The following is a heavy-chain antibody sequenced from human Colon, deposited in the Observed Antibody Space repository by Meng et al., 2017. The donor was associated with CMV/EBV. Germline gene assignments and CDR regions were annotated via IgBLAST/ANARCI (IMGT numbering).Heavy chain of an antibody. CDR2: IYSNGRI. Sequence: QVQLQESGPGLVKPSETLSLTCTVSGGSISGHYWTWIWRPAGEGLQWLGRIYSNGRIDENYSLRSRVTISVDTSKNQLSLRLTSVTAADTAVYYCGRVGARGVPIDVWGRGTLVTVSS. CDR1: GGSISGHY. V-gene: IGHV4-4*07. J-gene: IGHJ1*01. D-gene: IGHD3-10*01. CDR3: GRVGARGVPIDV.